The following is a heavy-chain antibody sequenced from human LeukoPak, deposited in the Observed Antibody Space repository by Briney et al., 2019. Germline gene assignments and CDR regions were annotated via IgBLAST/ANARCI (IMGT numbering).Heavy chain of an antibody. CDR1: GFTFSSYW. J-gene: IGHJ6*03. Sequence: GGSLRLSCAASGFTFSSYWMSWVRQAPGKGLEWVANIKQDGSEKYYVDSVKGRFTISRDNAKNSLYLQMNSLRAEDTAVYYCAKVRGIAAAGPYYYYYMDVWGKGTTVTVSS. D-gene: IGHD6-13*01. CDR2: IKQDGSEK. CDR3: AKVRGIAAAGPYYYYYMDV. V-gene: IGHV3-7*03.